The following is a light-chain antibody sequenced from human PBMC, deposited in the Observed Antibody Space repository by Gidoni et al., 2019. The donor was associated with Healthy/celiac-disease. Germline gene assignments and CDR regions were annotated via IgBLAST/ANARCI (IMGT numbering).Light chain of an antibody. CDR2: EVS. CDR1: SSDVGGSNF. CDR3: NSYAGSNNL. V-gene: IGLV2-8*01. Sequence: QSALTQPPSASGSPGQSVTISCTGTSSDVGGSNFVSWYQQHPGKAPKLMIYEVSKRPSGVPDRFSGSKSGNTASLTVSGLQADDEADYYCNSYAGSNNLFGGGTKLTVL. J-gene: IGLJ2*01.